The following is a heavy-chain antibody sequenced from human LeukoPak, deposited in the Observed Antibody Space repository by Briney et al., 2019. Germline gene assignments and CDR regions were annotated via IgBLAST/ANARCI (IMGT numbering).Heavy chain of an antibody. CDR3: STLTSRGLTDS. J-gene: IGHJ4*02. Sequence: TGGSLRLSCAASGFTFTNAWMNWVRQAPGKGLEWVGRIKSKADGETIDYAAPVKGRFTFSRDDSKNMLYLQMNSLKSEDTAVYYCSTLTSRGLTDSWGQGTLVTVSS. CDR2: IKSKADGETI. V-gene: IGHV3-15*07. CDR1: GFTFTNAW. D-gene: IGHD1-20*01.